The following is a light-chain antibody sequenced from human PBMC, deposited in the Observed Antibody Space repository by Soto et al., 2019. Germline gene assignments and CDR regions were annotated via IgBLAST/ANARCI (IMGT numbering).Light chain of an antibody. V-gene: IGKV3-15*01. CDR1: QSVSSY. CDR3: QQYDNWPPYT. Sequence: EIVLTQSPATLSLSPGERATLSCSASQSVSSYLAWYQQKPRQAPRLXXYSASIRATGIPARFSGSGSGTEFTLTISSLQSEDVAVYYCQQYDNWPPYTFGQGTKVDIK. CDR2: SAS. J-gene: IGKJ2*01.